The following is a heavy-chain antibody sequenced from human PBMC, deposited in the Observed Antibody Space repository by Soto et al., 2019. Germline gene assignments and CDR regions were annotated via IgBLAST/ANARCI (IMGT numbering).Heavy chain of an antibody. CDR3: ASYCSSTSCDSIDY. CDR2: IYYSGST. CDR1: GGSISSYY. Sequence: QVQLQESGPGLVKPSETLSLTCTVSGGSISSYYWSWIRQPPGKGLEWIGYIYYSGSTNYNPSLKRRVTISVDTSKNQFSLKLSSVTAADTAVYYCASYCSSTSCDSIDYWGQGTLVTVSS. D-gene: IGHD2-2*01. J-gene: IGHJ4*02. V-gene: IGHV4-59*01.